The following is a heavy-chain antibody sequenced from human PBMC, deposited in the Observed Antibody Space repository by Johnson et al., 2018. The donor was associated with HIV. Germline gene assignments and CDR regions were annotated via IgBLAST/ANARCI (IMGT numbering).Heavy chain of an antibody. CDR2: ISGGEDDT. D-gene: IGHD5-18*01. CDR3: ARNRPVSYGYRGAFDF. J-gene: IGHJ3*01. CDR1: GFTFSNAW. V-gene: IGHV3-11*04. Sequence: HLVESGGGLVKPGGSLRLSCAASGFTFSNAWMSWVRQAPGKGLEWVSFISGGEDDTYYADSVKGRFTISRDNAMKSLYLQINSLRAEDTAVYYCARNRPVSYGYRGAFDFWGQGTMVTVSS.